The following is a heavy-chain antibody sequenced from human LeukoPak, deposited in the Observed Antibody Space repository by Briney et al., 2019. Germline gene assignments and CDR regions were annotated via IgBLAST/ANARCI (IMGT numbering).Heavy chain of an antibody. Sequence: GGSLRLSCAASGFTVSTYAMSWVRQAPGKGLEWVAGITGNGGNRYYADAVKGRFTISRDNSRSTVYLQMNSLRAEDTALYYCAKDKSSSSSGWYLSDYWGQGTLVTVSP. CDR3: AKDKSSSSSGWYLSDY. CDR1: GFTVSTYA. V-gene: IGHV3-23*01. CDR2: ITGNGGNR. J-gene: IGHJ4*02. D-gene: IGHD6-19*01.